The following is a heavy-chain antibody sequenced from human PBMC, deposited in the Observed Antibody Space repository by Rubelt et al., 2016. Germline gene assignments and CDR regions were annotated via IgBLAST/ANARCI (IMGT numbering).Heavy chain of an antibody. CDR3: ARDFGSDASVGLSNYVLDY. J-gene: IGHJ4*02. CDR2: ISGSGGST. D-gene: IGHD4-11*01. V-gene: IGHV3-23*01. Sequence: GGGLVKPGGSLRLSCAASGFTFSSYSMNWVRQAPGKGLEWVSGISGSGGSTYYADSVKGRFTISRDNSKNTLYLQMNSLRAEDTAVYYCARDFGSDASVGLSNYVLDYWGQGTLVTVSS. CDR1: GFTFSSYS.